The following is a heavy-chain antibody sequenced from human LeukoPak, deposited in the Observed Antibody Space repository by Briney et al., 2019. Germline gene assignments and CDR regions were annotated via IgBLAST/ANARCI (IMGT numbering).Heavy chain of an antibody. J-gene: IGHJ5*02. V-gene: IGHV4-59*01. Sequence: PSETLSLTCTVSGGSISSYYWNWIRQPPGKGLEWIGYISYSGSTNYNPSLKSRVTILVDMSKNQFSLKLSSVTAADTAVYYCARDRNQWLRGPVDPWSQGTLVTVSS. CDR2: ISYSGST. D-gene: IGHD6-19*01. CDR3: ARDRNQWLRGPVDP. CDR1: GGSISSYY.